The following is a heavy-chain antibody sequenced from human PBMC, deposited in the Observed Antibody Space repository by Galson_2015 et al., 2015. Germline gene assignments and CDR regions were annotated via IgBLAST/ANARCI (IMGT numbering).Heavy chain of an antibody. V-gene: IGHV3-23*01. Sequence: SLRLSCAASGFTFSSYAMSWVRQAPGKGLEWVSAISGSGGCIYYADSVKGRFTISRDNSKNTLYLQMNSLRAEDTAVYYCAKDWGAVVVLVAASPFDDWGQGTLVTVSS. CDR1: GFTFSSYA. J-gene: IGHJ4*02. CDR2: ISGSGGCI. D-gene: IGHD2-15*01. CDR3: AKDWGAVVVLVAASPFDD.